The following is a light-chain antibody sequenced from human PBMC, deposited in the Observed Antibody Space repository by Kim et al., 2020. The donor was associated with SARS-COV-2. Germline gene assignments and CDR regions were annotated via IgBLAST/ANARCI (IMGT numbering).Light chain of an antibody. J-gene: IGLJ3*02. V-gene: IGLV3-19*01. CDR1: SLRSYS. Sequence: SSELTQDPAVSVALGQTVRITCHGDSLRSYSASWYQQKPGQAPVLVVYGRDNRPSGIPDRLSGSGSGSTASLTITGAQAEDAADYYCNSRDRSGKRGFGG. CDR2: GRD. CDR3: NSRDRSGKRG.